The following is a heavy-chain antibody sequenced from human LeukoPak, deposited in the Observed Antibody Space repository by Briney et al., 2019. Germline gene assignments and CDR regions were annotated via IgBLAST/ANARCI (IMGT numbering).Heavy chain of an antibody. Sequence: GGSLRLSCAASGFTLSSYSMNWVRQAPGKGLEWVSGISWNGGNIGYADSVKGRFIISRDNARNSLYLQMNSLRAEDMALYYCAKGGIAVAGTWFDPWGQGTLVTVSS. CDR3: AKGGIAVAGTWFDP. CDR1: GFTLSSYS. D-gene: IGHD6-19*01. J-gene: IGHJ5*02. CDR2: ISWNGGNI. V-gene: IGHV3-9*03.